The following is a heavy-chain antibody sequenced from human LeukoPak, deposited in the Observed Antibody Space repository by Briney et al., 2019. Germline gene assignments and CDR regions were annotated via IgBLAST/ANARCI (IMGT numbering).Heavy chain of an antibody. CDR3: ARGRGSGHKENWFDP. Sequence: ASVKVSCKASGYAFTTYDINWVRQATGQGLEWMGWMNPNSGNTGYAQKFQGRVTMTRNTSITTAYMELSSLRSEDTAVYYCARGRGSGHKENWFDPWGQGTLVTVSS. V-gene: IGHV1-8*01. D-gene: IGHD6-19*01. J-gene: IGHJ5*02. CDR1: GYAFTTYD. CDR2: MNPNSGNT.